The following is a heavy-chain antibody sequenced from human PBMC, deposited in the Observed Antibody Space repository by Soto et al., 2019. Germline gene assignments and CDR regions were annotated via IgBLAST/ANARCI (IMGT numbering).Heavy chain of an antibody. Sequence: EVQLVESGGGLVKPGGSLRLACAASGFTFSNAWMSWVRQAPGKGLEWVGRIKSKTDGGTTDYAAPVKGRFTISRDDSKNTLYLQMNSLKTEDTAVYYCTTSTAAAAMDVWGQGTTVTVSS. D-gene: IGHD6-25*01. CDR2: IKSKTDGGTT. J-gene: IGHJ6*02. CDR3: TTSTAAAAMDV. V-gene: IGHV3-15*01. CDR1: GFTFSNAW.